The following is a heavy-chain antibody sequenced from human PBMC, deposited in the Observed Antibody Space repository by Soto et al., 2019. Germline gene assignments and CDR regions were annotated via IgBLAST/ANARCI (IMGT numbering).Heavy chain of an antibody. V-gene: IGHV4-59*01. CDR3: ARVSGYPGCYYYYGMDV. D-gene: IGHD3-22*01. CDR2: IYYSGST. CDR1: GGSISSYY. J-gene: IGHJ6*02. Sequence: SETLSRTCTVPGGSISSYYWSWMRQPPGKGLEWIGYIYYSGSTNYNPSLKSRVTISVDTSKNQFSLKLSSVTAADTAVYYCARVSGYPGCYYYYGMDVWGQGTTVTVSS.